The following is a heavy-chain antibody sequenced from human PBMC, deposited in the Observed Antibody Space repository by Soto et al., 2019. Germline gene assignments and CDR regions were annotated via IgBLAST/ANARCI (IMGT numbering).Heavy chain of an antibody. CDR2: ISYDGSNK. CDR3: AKDIGSLAVAGYTWGYFDY. Sequence: GGSLRLSCAASGFTFSSYGMHWVRQAPGKGLEWVAVISYDGSNKYYADSVKGRFTISRDNSKNTLYLQMNSLRAEDTAVYYCAKDIGSLAVAGYTWGYFDYWGQGTLVTVSS. J-gene: IGHJ4*02. CDR1: GFTFSSYG. V-gene: IGHV3-30*18. D-gene: IGHD6-19*01.